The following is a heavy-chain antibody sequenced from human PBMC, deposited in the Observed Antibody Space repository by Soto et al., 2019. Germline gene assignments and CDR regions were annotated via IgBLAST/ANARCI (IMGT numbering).Heavy chain of an antibody. CDR3: ARRSMPWYSSGWYKGRDAFYI. CDR1: GYTFTSNV. CDR2: ISVHNDNT. Sequence: GASVKVSCKASGYTFTSNVISWVRQAPGQGLEWMGWISVHNDNTNYAQKLQGRVTMTADTSTSTAYMELRSLSSDETDVYYCARRSMPWYSSGWYKGRDAFYIWGQGTLVTVS. V-gene: IGHV1-18*01. J-gene: IGHJ3*02. D-gene: IGHD6-19*01.